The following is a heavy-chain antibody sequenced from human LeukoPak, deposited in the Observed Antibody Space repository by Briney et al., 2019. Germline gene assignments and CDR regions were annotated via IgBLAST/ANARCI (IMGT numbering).Heavy chain of an antibody. Sequence: GGSLRLSCVASGLSFDEYAMHWVRQAPGKGLEWVSLISGDGAKTYYADSVKGRFTISRDNSKTSLYLQMNSLRTEDTALYYCTKDRYCTTTSCPLDYWGQGTLVTVSS. CDR2: ISGDGAKT. D-gene: IGHD2-2*01. V-gene: IGHV3-43*02. J-gene: IGHJ4*02. CDR3: TKDRYCTTTSCPLDY. CDR1: GLSFDEYA.